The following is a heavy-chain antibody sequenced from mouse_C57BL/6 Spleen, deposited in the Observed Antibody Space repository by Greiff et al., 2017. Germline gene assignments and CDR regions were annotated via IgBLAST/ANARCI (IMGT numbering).Heavy chain of an antibody. CDR2: IDPSDSYT. CDR3: ARRGANWDKYFDV. V-gene: IGHV1-50*01. Sequence: QVQLQQPGAELVKPGASVKLSCKASGYTFTSYWMQWVKQRPGQGLEWIGGIDPSDSYTNYTQKFKGKATLTVDTSTSTAYMQLSSLTSEDSAVYYCARRGANWDKYFDVWGTGTTVTVSS. J-gene: IGHJ1*03. CDR1: GYTFTSYW. D-gene: IGHD4-1*01.